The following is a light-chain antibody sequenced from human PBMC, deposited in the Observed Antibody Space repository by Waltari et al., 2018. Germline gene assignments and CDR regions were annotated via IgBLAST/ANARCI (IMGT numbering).Light chain of an antibody. CDR1: GLGDKY. CDR2: QDS. V-gene: IGLV3-1*01. J-gene: IGLJ2*01. Sequence: SYDVTQSPSVSVSAGQTVSISCSGDGLGDKYVSWYQQRPGQSPVLVIYQDSKRPLGIPERFSGSNAGNTATLTISGTQSMDEADFYCQVWDSSTVVFGGGTRLTVL. CDR3: QVWDSSTVV.